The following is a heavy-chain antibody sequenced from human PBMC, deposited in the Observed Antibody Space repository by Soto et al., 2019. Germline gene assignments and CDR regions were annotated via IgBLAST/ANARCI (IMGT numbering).Heavy chain of an antibody. J-gene: IGHJ4*02. CDR3: ARDQKQQLVRY. D-gene: IGHD6-13*01. CDR1: GGSISSGGYY. Sequence: SETLSLTCTVSGGSISSGGYYWSWIRQHPGKGLEWIGYIYYSGSTYYNPSLKSRVTISVDTSKNQFSLKLSSVTAADTAVYYCARDQKQQLVRYRGKGTLVTVSS. V-gene: IGHV4-31*02. CDR2: IYYSGST.